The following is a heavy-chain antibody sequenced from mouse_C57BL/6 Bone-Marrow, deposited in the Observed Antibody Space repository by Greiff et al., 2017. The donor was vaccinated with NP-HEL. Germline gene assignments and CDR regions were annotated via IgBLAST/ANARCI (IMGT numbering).Heavy chain of an antibody. V-gene: IGHV1-69*01. CDR1: GYTFTSYW. D-gene: IGHD1-1*01. J-gene: IGHJ3*01. CDR3: ARSYGFGSPFAY. Sequence: VQLQQPGAELVMPGASVKLSCKASGYTFTSYWMHWVKQRPGQGLEWIGEIDPSDSYTNYKQKFKGKSTLTVDKSSSTAYMQLSSLTSEVSAVYYCARSYGFGSPFAYWGQGTLVTVSA. CDR2: IDPSDSYT.